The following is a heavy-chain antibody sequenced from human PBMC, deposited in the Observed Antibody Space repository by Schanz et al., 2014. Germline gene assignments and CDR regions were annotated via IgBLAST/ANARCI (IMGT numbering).Heavy chain of an antibody. CDR2: INVYNGDT. D-gene: IGHD6-13*01. Sequence: QVQLVQSGREVKKPGASVKVSCKASGYTFPSYGISWVRQAPGQGLEWMGWINVYNGDTKFAKTFQGRVTLTTDTSTSTAYMELRSLRSDDTAVYYCARNIIATARAYDIWGQGTMVTVSS. V-gene: IGHV1-18*04. CDR3: ARNIIATARAYDI. J-gene: IGHJ3*02. CDR1: GYTFPSYG.